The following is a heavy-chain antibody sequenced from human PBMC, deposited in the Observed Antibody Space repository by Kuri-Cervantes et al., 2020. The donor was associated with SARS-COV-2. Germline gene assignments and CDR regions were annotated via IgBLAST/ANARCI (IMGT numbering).Heavy chain of an antibody. Sequence: AVQVSCKASGCTFHSYFINGVRQATGQGREWMGWMNPNSGNTGYAQKFQGRVTITRNTSISTAYMELSSLRSEDTAVYYCARDRRHYDFWSGYSHDAFEIWGQGTMVTVSS. V-gene: IGHV1-8*03. CDR2: MNPNSGNT. CDR1: GCTFHSYF. CDR3: ARDRRHYDFWSGYSHDAFEI. J-gene: IGHJ3*02. D-gene: IGHD3-3*01.